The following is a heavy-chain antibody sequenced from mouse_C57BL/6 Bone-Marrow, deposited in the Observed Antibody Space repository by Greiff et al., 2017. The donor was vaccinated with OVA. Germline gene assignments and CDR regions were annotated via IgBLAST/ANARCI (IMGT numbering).Heavy chain of an antibody. CDR1: SFAFMASA. CDR2: FTMYSDAT. V-gene: IGHV1-49*01. D-gene: IGHD3-1*01. Sequence: LQQSGAELVRPGSSVKLSCKDSSFAFMASAMHWVKQRPGHGLEWIGSFTMYSDATEYSENFKGKATLTANTSSSTAYMELSSLTSEDSAVYYCARSRGHSSGYAMDYWGQGTSVTVSS. J-gene: IGHJ4*01. CDR3: ARSRGHSSGYAMDY.